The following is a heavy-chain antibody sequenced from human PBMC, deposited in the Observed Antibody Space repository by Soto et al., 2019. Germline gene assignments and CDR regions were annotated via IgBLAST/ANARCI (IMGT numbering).Heavy chain of an antibody. CDR1: AFTVSSNY. V-gene: IGHV3-66*01. CDR3: ARVDSSSWYGNYYYYMDV. D-gene: IGHD6-13*01. CDR2: IYSGGST. Sequence: EVQLVESGGGLVQPGGSLRLSCAASAFTVSSNYMSWVRQAPGKGLEWVSVIYSGGSTYYADSVKGRFTISRDNSKNTLYLQMNSLRAEDTAVYYCARVDSSSWYGNYYYYMDVWGKGTTVTVSS. J-gene: IGHJ6*03.